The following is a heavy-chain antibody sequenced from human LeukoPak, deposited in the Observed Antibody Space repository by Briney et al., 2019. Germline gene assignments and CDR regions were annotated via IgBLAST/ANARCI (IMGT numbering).Heavy chain of an antibody. D-gene: IGHD4/OR15-4a*01. Sequence: GGSLRLSCAASGFTFSSYGMHCVRQAPGKGMEWVSFIYSGGSTYYADSVKGRFTISRDNSKNTLYLQMNSLRADDTAVYYCARRAGAYSHPYDYWGQGTLVTVSS. CDR1: GFTFSSYG. J-gene: IGHJ4*02. CDR3: ARRAGAYSHPYDY. CDR2: IYSGGST. V-gene: IGHV3-53*01.